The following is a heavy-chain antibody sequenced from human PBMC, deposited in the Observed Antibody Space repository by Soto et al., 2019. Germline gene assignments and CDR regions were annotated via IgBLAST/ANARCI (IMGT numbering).Heavy chain of an antibody. D-gene: IGHD3-10*01. CDR2: ISGSGGST. CDR3: ARGFSAVKGSPPDF. V-gene: IGHV3-23*01. Sequence: EMQLLESGGGLVQPGGSLRLSCAASGFTFSSFAMSWVRQAPGKGLDWVSAISGSGGSTYSADSVKGRFTISRDNSKNTLDLLMSSLRAEDTAVYYCARGFSAVKGSPPDFWGQGALVTVSS. CDR1: GFTFSSFA. J-gene: IGHJ4*02.